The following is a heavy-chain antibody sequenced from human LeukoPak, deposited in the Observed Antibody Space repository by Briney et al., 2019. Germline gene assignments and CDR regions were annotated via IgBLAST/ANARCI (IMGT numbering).Heavy chain of an antibody. J-gene: IGHJ4*02. CDR1: GFSFTGYT. D-gene: IGHD1-26*01. CDR2: ISAGSDYI. V-gene: IGHV3-21*05. Sequence: GGSLRLSCAASGFSFTGYTMTWVRQAPGKGLQWISYISAGSDYIIYADSVRGRFTISRDNAKKSVSLQMNSLRADDTAVYYCARWGLGPSFDFWGQGNLVTVAS. CDR3: ARWGLGPSFDF.